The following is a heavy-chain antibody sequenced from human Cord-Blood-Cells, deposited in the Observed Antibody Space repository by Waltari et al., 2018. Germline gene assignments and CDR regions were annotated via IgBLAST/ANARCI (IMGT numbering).Heavy chain of an antibody. Sequence: QVQLQQWGAGLLKPSETLSLPCAVYGGSFSGYYWSWIRQPPGKGLEWIGEINHSGSTNYNPSLKSRVTISVDTSKNQFSLKLSSVTAADTAVYYCASGSYYYYYGMDVWGQGTTVTVSS. V-gene: IGHV4-34*01. CDR1: GGSFSGYY. CDR2: INHSGST. CDR3: ASGSYYYYYGMDV. J-gene: IGHJ6*02.